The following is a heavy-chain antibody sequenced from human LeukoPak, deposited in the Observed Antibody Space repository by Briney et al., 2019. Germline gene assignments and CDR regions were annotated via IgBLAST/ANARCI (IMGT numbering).Heavy chain of an antibody. CDR2: IYTSGST. D-gene: IGHD6-13*01. CDR1: GGSISSGGYF. Sequence: SENLSLTCTVSGGSISSGGYFWSGIRQPAGKGLEWIGRIYTSGSTNYNPSLKSRVTISVDTSKNQFSLKLSSVTAADTAVYYCARESLAGYSSSWYRGQYFDYWGQGTLVTVSS. CDR3: ARESLAGYSSSWYRGQYFDY. J-gene: IGHJ4*02. V-gene: IGHV4-61*02.